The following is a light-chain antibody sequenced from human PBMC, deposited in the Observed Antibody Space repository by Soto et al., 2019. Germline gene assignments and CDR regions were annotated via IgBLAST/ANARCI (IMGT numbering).Light chain of an antibody. J-gene: IGKJ1*01. V-gene: IGKV3-20*01. CDR2: GAS. CDR1: QSVDSNY. Sequence: EVVLTQSPGTLSLSPGERVTLSCRASQSVDSNYFAWYQQRPGQAPRLLIYGASSRATGISDRFSGSGSGTDFALTISRLEPEDFAVYYCQQYYTSPWTFGQGTKVDIK. CDR3: QQYYTSPWT.